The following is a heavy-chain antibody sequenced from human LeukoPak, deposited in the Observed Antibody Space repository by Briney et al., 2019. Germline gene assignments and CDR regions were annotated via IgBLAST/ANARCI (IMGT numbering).Heavy chain of an antibody. CDR3: AKVSGLWFGELYPDY. D-gene: IGHD3-10*01. J-gene: IGHJ4*02. V-gene: IGHV3-53*01. Sequence: GGSLRLSCAASGFTVSSNYMSWVRQAPGKGLEWVSVLYSGGSTYYADSVKGRFTLSRDNSKNTLYLQMNSLRAEDTAVYYCAKVSGLWFGELYPDYWGQGTLVTVSS. CDR1: GFTVSSNY. CDR2: LYSGGST.